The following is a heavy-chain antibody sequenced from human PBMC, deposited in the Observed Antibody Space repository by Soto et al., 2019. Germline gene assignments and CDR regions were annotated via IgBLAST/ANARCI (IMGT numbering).Heavy chain of an antibody. D-gene: IGHD2-15*01. CDR2: INAGNGNT. Sequence: QVQLVQSGAEVKKPGASVKVSCKASGYTFTSYAMQWVRQAPGQRLEWMGWINAGNGNTKYSQKFQGRVTITWDTSASKAYMELSSLRSEDTSVYYCARGPGGPDGPGDYWGQGTLVTVSS. CDR1: GYTFTSYA. V-gene: IGHV1-3*01. CDR3: ARGPGGPDGPGDY. J-gene: IGHJ4*02.